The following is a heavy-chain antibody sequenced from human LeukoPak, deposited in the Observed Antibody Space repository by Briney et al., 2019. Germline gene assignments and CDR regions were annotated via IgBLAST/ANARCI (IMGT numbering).Heavy chain of an antibody. CDR1: GGPISSSSYY. CDR3: ARDYYDSSGYPVYIDY. Sequence: SETLSLTCTVSGGPISSSSYYWGWIRQPPGKGLEWIGSIYYSGSTYYNPSLKSRVTISVDTSKNQFSLKLSSVTAADTAVYYCARDYYDSSGYPVYIDYWGQGTLVTVSS. D-gene: IGHD3-22*01. J-gene: IGHJ4*02. V-gene: IGHV4-39*01. CDR2: IYYSGST.